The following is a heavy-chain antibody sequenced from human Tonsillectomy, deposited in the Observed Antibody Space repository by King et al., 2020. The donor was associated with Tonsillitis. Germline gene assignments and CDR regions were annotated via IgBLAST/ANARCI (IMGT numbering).Heavy chain of an antibody. CDR2: IKSKTDGVTT. Sequence: VQLVESGGGLVKPGGSLRLSCAASGFTFSHAWMSWVRQAPGKGLEWVGRIKSKTDGVTTDYAAPVKGRFTITRDDSKNTLYLQMNSLKTEDTALYYCTTEPLGFGYNLSDGWGQGTLVTVSS. J-gene: IGHJ5*02. D-gene: IGHD3-10*01. CDR3: TTEPLGFGYNLSDG. V-gene: IGHV3-15*01. CDR1: GFTFSHAW.